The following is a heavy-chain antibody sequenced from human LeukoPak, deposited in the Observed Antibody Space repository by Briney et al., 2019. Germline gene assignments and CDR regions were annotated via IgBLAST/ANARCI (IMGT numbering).Heavy chain of an antibody. D-gene: IGHD4-17*01. CDR1: GYTFTSYD. CDR2: MNPNSGNT. Sequence: ASVKVSCKASGYTFTSYDINWVRQATGQGLEWMGWMNPNSGNTGYAQKFQGRVTMTRNTSISTAYMELSSLRSEDTAVYYCARGTWENDYGDRNWFDPWGQGTLVTVSS. J-gene: IGHJ5*02. V-gene: IGHV1-8*01. CDR3: ARGTWENDYGDRNWFDP.